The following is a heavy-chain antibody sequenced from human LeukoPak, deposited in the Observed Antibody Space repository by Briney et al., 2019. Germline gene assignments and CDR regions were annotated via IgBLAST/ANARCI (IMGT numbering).Heavy chain of an antibody. D-gene: IGHD3-9*01. Sequence: GGSLTLSCAVYGFSFSMYWMSWVRQPPGHGLEWGSAISGSGASTYHADSVKGRFNSSRDNSKNSLYLQVNSVIAEDTAVYYCAKCILTGYYKGDMDVWGKGTTVTISS. CDR3: AKCILTGYYKGDMDV. V-gene: IGHV3-23*01. CDR1: GFSFSMYW. J-gene: IGHJ6*03. CDR2: ISGSGAST.